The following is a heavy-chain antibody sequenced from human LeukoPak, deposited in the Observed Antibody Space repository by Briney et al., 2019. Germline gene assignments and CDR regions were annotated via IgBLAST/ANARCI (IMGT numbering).Heavy chain of an antibody. J-gene: IGHJ4*02. CDR3: ARGRLTSSWYYFDY. CDR1: GFTFSGYW. Sequence: GGSLRLSCAASGFTFSGYWMHWVRQAPGKGLVWVSRISTDGSSNTYADSEKGRFTISRDNAKNTLYLQMNSLRAEDTAVYYCARGRLTSSWYYFDYWGQGTLITVSS. V-gene: IGHV3-74*01. CDR2: ISTDGSSN. D-gene: IGHD6-19*01.